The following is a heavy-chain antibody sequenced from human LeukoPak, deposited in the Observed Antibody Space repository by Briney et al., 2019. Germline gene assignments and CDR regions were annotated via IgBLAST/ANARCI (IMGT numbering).Heavy chain of an antibody. CDR3: AKYKSGDYFDSGKRYYFDQ. CDR2: MNPNSGNT. V-gene: IGHV1-8*01. CDR1: GYTFTSYD. Sequence: ASVKVSCKASGYTFTSYDIHWVRQATGQGLEWMGRMNPNSGNTGQAQKFQGRITMTRNTSISTAYMELSSLRPEDTAVYYCAKYKSGDYFDSGKRYYFDQWGQGTPVTVSS. D-gene: IGHD3-9*01. J-gene: IGHJ4*02.